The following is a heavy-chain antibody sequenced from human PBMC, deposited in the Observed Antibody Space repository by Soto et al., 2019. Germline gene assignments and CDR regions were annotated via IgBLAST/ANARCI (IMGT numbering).Heavy chain of an antibody. Sequence: SETLPLTCTFSGFSIISYYWILIRQPPGKGLEWIGDIYHTGRSSYNPSLTSRVTMSVDKSKNQFSLKLTSVTAADTAVYYCARVEVPESSSWHPCDPWGQGTLVTVSS. J-gene: IGHJ5*02. CDR1: GFSIISYY. CDR3: ARVEVPESSSWHPCDP. D-gene: IGHD6-13*01. CDR2: IYHTGRS. V-gene: IGHV4-59*12.